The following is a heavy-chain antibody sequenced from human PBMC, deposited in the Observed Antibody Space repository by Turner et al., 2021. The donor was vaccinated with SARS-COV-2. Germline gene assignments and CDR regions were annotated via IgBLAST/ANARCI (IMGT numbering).Heavy chain of an antibody. V-gene: IGHV3-74*01. Sequence: EVQLVESGGGLVQSGGSRRLSCAASGFTFSSYWMHWVRQAAGRGLVWVSRINSDGSSTSYADSVKGRFTISRDNAKNTLYLQMNSLRAEDTAVYYCARDHIGVYYAMDVWGQGTTVTVSS. J-gene: IGHJ6*02. D-gene: IGHD3-10*01. CDR1: GFTFSSYW. CDR3: ARDHIGVYYAMDV. CDR2: INSDGSST.